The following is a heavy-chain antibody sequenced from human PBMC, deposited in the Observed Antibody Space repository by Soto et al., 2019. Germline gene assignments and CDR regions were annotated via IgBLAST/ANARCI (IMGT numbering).Heavy chain of an antibody. V-gene: IGHV1-69*13. CDR2: IIPIFGTA. CDR1: GGTFTSDA. Sequence: SSVKVSCKASGGTFTSDAISWVRQAPGQGLEWMGGIIPIFGTANYAQKFQGRVTITADESTSTAYMELSSLRSEDTAVYYCARDAAAVIPVDYNWFDPWGQGTLVTV. J-gene: IGHJ5*02. D-gene: IGHD6-13*01. CDR3: ARDAAAVIPVDYNWFDP.